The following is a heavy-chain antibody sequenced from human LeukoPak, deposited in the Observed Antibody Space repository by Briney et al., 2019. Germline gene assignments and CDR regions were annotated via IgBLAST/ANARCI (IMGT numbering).Heavy chain of an antibody. CDR2: IHTSGST. Sequence: PSETLSLTCTVSGGSISSHYWSWIRQPPGKGLEWIGYIHTSGSTNYNPSLKSRVTISVDTSKNQFSLKLSSVTAADTAVYCCARLAAAGPQYYYYYYMDVWGKGTTVTISS. CDR3: ARLAAAGPQYYYYYYMDV. J-gene: IGHJ6*03. D-gene: IGHD6-13*01. V-gene: IGHV4-4*09. CDR1: GGSISSHY.